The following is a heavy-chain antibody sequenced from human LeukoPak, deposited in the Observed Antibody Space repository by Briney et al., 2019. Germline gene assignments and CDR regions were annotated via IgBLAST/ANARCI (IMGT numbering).Heavy chain of an antibody. CDR1: GGSFSGYY. CDR3: ARDHSSSWYDY. CDR2: INHSGST. Sequence: SETLSLTCGVYGGSFSGYYWSWIRQPPGKGLEWIGEINHSGSTKYNPSLKSRLTISVDTSKNQFSLQLNSVTPEDTAVYCCARDHSSSWYDYWGQGTLVTVSS. V-gene: IGHV4-34*01. J-gene: IGHJ4*02. D-gene: IGHD6-13*01.